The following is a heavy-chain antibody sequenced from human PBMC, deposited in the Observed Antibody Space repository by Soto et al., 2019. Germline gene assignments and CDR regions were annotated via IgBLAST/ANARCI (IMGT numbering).Heavy chain of an antibody. CDR2: IYYSGST. CDR3: ARKGTKLPAAIREDWFDP. CDR1: GGSISSSSYY. V-gene: IGHV4-39*01. Sequence: PSETLSLTXTVSGGSISSSSYYWGWIRQPPGKGLEWIGSIYYSGSTYYNPSLKSRVTISVDTSKNQFSLKLSSVTAADTAVYYCARKGTKLPAAIREDWFDPWGQGTLVTVSS. J-gene: IGHJ5*02. D-gene: IGHD2-2*02.